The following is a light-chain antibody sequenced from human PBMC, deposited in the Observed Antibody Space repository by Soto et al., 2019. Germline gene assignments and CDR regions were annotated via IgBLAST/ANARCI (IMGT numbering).Light chain of an antibody. Sequence: EIVLTQSPGTLSLSPGERATLSCRASQSVSSTYLAWYQQKPGQAPSLLIYGASRRATGIPDRFSGSGSGTDFTLTISILEPEYFAVYYCQQYETSPTTFRGETKVEIK. CDR3: QQYETSPTT. V-gene: IGKV3-20*01. CDR1: QSVSSTY. J-gene: IGKJ4*01. CDR2: GAS.